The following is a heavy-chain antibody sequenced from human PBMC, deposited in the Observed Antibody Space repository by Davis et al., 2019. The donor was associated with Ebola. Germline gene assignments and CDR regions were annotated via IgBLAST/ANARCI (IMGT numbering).Heavy chain of an antibody. J-gene: IGHJ4*02. CDR3: ASGLLRSADY. Sequence: GESLKISCAASGFTFSNAWMNWVRQAPGKGLEWVSSISSSSSYIYYADSVKGRFTISRDNAKNSLYLQMNSLRAEDTAVYYCASGLLRSADYWGQGTLVTVSS. D-gene: IGHD4-23*01. V-gene: IGHV3-21*01. CDR1: GFTFSNAW. CDR2: ISSSSSYI.